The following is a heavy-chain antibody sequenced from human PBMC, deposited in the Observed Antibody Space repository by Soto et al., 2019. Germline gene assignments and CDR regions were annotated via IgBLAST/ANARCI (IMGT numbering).Heavy chain of an antibody. J-gene: IGHJ5*02. CDR3: AHRTHNSGDNWFDP. Sequence: SGPTLVNHTQTLTLACTFSGFSLSSRGVGVGWIRQPPGKALEWLALIYWDDDKRYNPSLKSRLTITKDTSKNQVVLTMTNMDPVDTATYYCAHRTHNSGDNWFDPWGQGTLVTVS. CDR2: IYWDDDK. CDR1: GFSLSSRGVG. V-gene: IGHV2-5*02. D-gene: IGHD3-10*01.